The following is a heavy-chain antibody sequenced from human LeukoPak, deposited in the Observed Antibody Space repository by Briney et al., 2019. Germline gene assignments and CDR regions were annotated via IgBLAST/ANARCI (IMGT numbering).Heavy chain of an antibody. Sequence: GRSLRLSCAASGFTFSSYGMHWVRQAPGKGLEWVAIISNDGSKEYYADSVKGRFTISRDNSKNTLCLQMNSLRAEDTAVYYCAKDRPSYSGYRWAFDYWGQGTLVTVSS. CDR3: AKDRPSYSGYRWAFDY. V-gene: IGHV3-30*18. J-gene: IGHJ4*02. CDR1: GFTFSSYG. D-gene: IGHD5-12*01. CDR2: ISNDGSKE.